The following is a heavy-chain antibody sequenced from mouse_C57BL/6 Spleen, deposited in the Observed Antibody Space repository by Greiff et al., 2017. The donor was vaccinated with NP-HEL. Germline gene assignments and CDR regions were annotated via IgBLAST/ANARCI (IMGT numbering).Heavy chain of an antibody. CDR1: GYTFTSYG. Sequence: VHLVESGAELARPGASVKLSCKASGYTFTSYGISWVKQRTGQGLEWIGEIYPRSGNTYYNEKFKGKATLTADKSSSTAYMELRSLTSEDSAVYFCARSGNYYAMDYWGQGTSVTVSS. V-gene: IGHV1-81*01. J-gene: IGHJ4*01. CDR3: ARSGNYYAMDY. D-gene: IGHD1-1*01. CDR2: IYPRSGNT.